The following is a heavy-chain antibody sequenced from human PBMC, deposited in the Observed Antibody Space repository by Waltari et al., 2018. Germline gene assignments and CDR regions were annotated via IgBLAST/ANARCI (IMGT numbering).Heavy chain of an antibody. CDR1: GYTFTSYD. V-gene: IGHV1-8*01. Sequence: QVQLVQSGAEVKKPGASVKVSCKASGYTFTSYDINWVRQATGQGLEWMGWMNPNSGNTGYAQKFQGRVTMTRNTSISTAYMELSSLTSEDTAVYYCATEEAYSSSSRDWYFDLWGRGTLGTVSS. CDR3: ATEEAYSSSSRDWYFDL. J-gene: IGHJ2*01. CDR2: MNPNSGNT. D-gene: IGHD6-6*01.